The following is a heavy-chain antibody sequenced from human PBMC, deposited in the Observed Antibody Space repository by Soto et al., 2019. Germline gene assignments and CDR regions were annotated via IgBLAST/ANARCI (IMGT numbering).Heavy chain of an antibody. CDR2: ISYDGSNK. CDR3: ARDLVRRVSGSLYYYYGMDV. D-gene: IGHD1-26*01. CDR1: GFTFSSYA. V-gene: IGHV3-30-3*01. Sequence: PGGSLRLSCAASGFTFSSYAMHWVRQAPGKGLEWVAVISYDGSNKYYADSVKGRFTISRDNSKNTLYLQMNSLRAEDTAVYYCARDLVRRVSGSLYYYYGMDVWGQGTTVTVSS. J-gene: IGHJ6*02.